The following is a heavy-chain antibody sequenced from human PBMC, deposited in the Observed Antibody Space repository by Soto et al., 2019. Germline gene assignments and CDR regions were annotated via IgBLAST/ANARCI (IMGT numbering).Heavy chain of an antibody. J-gene: IGHJ4*02. V-gene: IGHV4-31*03. Sequence: SETLSLTCTVSGGSISSGGYYWSWIRQHPGKGLEWIGYIYYSGSTYYNPSLKSRVTISVDTSKNQFSLKLSSVTAADTAVYYCARVQLERYFDYWGLGTLVTVSS. CDR2: IYYSGST. CDR3: ARVQLERYFDY. CDR1: GGSISSGGYY. D-gene: IGHD1-1*01.